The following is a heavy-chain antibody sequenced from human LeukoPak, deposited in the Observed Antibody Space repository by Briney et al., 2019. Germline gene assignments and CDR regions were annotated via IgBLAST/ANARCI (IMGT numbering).Heavy chain of an antibody. Sequence: PGGSMRLSCAVSGFTFSSYWMNWVRQAPGKGLEWVASIGQDGGEKSYVDSEKGGFIISRDNTKNSLYLQINSLIAEDTAMYYCARDGTAAGFYFDLWGQGTLVTVSS. CDR2: IGQDGGEK. V-gene: IGHV3-7*01. CDR1: GFTFSSYW. CDR3: ARDGTAAGFYFDL. J-gene: IGHJ4*01. D-gene: IGHD6-13*01.